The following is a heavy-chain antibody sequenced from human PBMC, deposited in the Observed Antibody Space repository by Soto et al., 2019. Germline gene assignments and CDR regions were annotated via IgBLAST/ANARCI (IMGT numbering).Heavy chain of an antibody. V-gene: IGHV3-7*05. CDR1: GFTFSSYW. Sequence: EVQLVESGGGLVQPGGSLRLSCAASGFTFSSYWMSWVRQAPGKGLEWVANIKQDGSEKYYVDSVKGRFTISRDNTRNSLYLEMNSLRAEDTAVDYCAGEIRQLVLGVFDYWGQGTLVTVSS. CDR3: AGEIRQLVLGVFDY. J-gene: IGHJ4*02. D-gene: IGHD6-13*01. CDR2: IKQDGSEK.